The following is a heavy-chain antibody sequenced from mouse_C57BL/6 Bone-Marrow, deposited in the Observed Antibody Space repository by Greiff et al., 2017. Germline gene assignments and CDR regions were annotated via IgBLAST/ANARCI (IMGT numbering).Heavy chain of an antibody. CDR1: GYTFTDYY. D-gene: IGHD2-4*01. CDR3: ERLGDYDVRLDY. V-gene: IGHV1-26*01. CDR2: INPNNGGT. J-gene: IGHJ2*01. Sequence: EVKLVESGPELVKPGASVKISCKASGYTFTDYYMNWVKQSHGKSLEWIGDINPNNGGTSYNQKFKGKATLTVDKSSNTAYMELRSLTSEDSAVYYCERLGDYDVRLDYWGQGTTLTVSS.